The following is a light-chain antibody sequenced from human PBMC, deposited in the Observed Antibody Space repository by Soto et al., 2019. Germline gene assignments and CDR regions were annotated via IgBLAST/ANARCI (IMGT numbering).Light chain of an antibody. V-gene: IGKV3-15*01. Sequence: EIVMTQSPGTLSVSPGERATLSCRASQSVSGNLAWYQQKPGQAPRLLIYGASTRATGIPARFSGSGSETEITLTISSLQSEDFAVYYCQQFYNWPRTFGQGTKVDIK. CDR2: GAS. CDR3: QQFYNWPRT. CDR1: QSVSGN. J-gene: IGKJ1*01.